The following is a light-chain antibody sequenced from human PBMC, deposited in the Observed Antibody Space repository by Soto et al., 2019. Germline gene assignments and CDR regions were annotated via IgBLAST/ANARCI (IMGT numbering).Light chain of an antibody. V-gene: IGKV3-20*01. CDR2: GAS. J-gene: IGKJ4*01. CDR3: QQYGSSLT. CDR1: QSVSSSY. Sequence: EIVLTQSPGTLSLSPGERATLSCRASQSVSSSYLAWYQQKPGQAPRLLIYGASSRATGIPDRFSGSGSGTDFTLTISRLEPEDFAVYSCQQYGSSLTFGRGTKV.